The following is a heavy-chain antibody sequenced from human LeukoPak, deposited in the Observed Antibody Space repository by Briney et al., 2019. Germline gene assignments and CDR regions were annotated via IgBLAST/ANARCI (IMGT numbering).Heavy chain of an antibody. CDR2: IYYSGST. CDR3: ARAASSGYPGAFDI. D-gene: IGHD3-22*01. V-gene: IGHV4-31*03. J-gene: IGHJ3*02. Sequence: SETLSLTCTVSGGSISSGGYYWSWIRQHPGKGLEWIGYIYYSGSTYYNPSLKSRVTISVDTSKNQFSLKLSSVTAAETAVYYCARAASSGYPGAFDIWGQGTMVTVS. CDR1: GGSISSGGYY.